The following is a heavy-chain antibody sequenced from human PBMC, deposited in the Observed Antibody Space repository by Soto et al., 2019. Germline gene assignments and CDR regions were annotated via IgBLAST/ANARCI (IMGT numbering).Heavy chain of an antibody. CDR1: GDSIRKYY. D-gene: IGHD6-13*01. CDR2: IYYSGNT. CDR3: ARGIASSSRTSLIY. J-gene: IGHJ4*02. Sequence: SETPSLTCTFSGDSIRKYYWSLIRQPPGKGLEWIGYIYYSGNTNYNPSLKSRVTISLDTSKDQFSLKLTSVTAADTAIYYCARGIASSSRTSLIYWGQGALVTVSS. V-gene: IGHV4-59*01.